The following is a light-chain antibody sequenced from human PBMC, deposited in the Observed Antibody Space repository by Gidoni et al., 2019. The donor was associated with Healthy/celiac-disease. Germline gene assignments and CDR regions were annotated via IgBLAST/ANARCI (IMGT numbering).Light chain of an antibody. J-gene: IGKJ4*01. CDR2: GAS. V-gene: IGKV3-20*01. Sequence: ELVLTQSPGTLSLSPGERATLSCRASQSVSSSYLAWYQQKPGQAPRLLIYGASSRATGTPDRVSGSGSGTDFTLTISRLEPEEFAVYYCQQYGSSPLTFGGXTKVEIK. CDR3: QQYGSSPLT. CDR1: QSVSSSY.